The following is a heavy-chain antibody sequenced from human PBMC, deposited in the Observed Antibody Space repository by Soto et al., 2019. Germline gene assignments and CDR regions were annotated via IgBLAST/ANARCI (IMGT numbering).Heavy chain of an antibody. D-gene: IGHD3-9*01. CDR2: IYPGDSDT. CDR3: AIPNRPYDILTGYYMYY. CDR1: GYSFTSYW. Sequence: PGESLKISCKGSGYSFTSYWIGWVRQMPGKGLEWMGIIYPGDSDTRYSPSFQGQVTISADKSISTAYLQWSSLKASNTAMYYCAIPNRPYDILTGYYMYYWGQGTLVTVSS. J-gene: IGHJ4*02. V-gene: IGHV5-51*01.